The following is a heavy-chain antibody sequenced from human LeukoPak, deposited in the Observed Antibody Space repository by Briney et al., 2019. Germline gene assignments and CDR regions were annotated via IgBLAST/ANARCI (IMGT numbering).Heavy chain of an antibody. CDR3: ARGSGDFDY. CDR1: GFTFDDYA. J-gene: IGHJ4*02. V-gene: IGHV3-9*01. CDR2: ISWNSGSI. D-gene: IGHD7-27*01. Sequence: GGSLRLSCAASGFTFDDYAMHWVRQAPGKGLEWVSGISWNSGSIGYADSVKGRFTISRDNAKNSVYLQMNSLRAEDTAVYYCARGSGDFDYWGQGTLVTVSS.